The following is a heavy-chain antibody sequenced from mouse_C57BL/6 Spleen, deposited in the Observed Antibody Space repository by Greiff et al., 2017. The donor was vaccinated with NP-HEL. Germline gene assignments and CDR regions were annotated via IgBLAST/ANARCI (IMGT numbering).Heavy chain of an antibody. CDR1: GFTFSSYG. Sequence: EVQVVESGGDLVKPGGSLKLSCAASGFTFSSYGMSWVRQTPDKRLEWVATISSGGSYTYYPDSVKGRFTISRDNAKNTLYLQMSSLKSEGTAMYYCARLGITTVVADYAMDYWGQGTSVTVSS. CDR2: ISSGGSYT. D-gene: IGHD1-1*01. CDR3: ARLGITTVVADYAMDY. J-gene: IGHJ4*01. V-gene: IGHV5-6*01.